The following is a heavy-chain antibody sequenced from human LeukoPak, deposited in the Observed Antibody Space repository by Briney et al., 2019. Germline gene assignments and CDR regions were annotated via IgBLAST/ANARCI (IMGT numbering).Heavy chain of an antibody. CDR3: TRLWSGGHPFDY. D-gene: IGHD2-15*01. Sequence: GGSLRLSCAASGFTFSSSGMHWVRQAPGKGLEWVAVIWYDGSNKYYADSVKGRFTISRDNAKNTLYLQMHSLRAEDTAMYYCTRLWSGGHPFDYWGQGTLVTVSS. CDR1: GFTFSSSG. CDR2: IWYDGSNK. V-gene: IGHV3-33*03. J-gene: IGHJ4*02.